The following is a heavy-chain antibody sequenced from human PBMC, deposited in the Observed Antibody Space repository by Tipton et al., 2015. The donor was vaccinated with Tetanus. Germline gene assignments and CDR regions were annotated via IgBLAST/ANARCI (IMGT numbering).Heavy chain of an antibody. D-gene: IGHD3-16*01. CDR3: ARDHGITWGEMGYYYGMDV. Sequence: TLSLTCTVSGDSLSNGDYYWSWIRQPPGKGLESNGYIYYSGSTYYNPSLKSRVTISVDTSKDQFSLRLSSVTAADTAVYYCARDHGITWGEMGYYYGMDVWGQGTTVTVSS. CDR1: GDSLSNGDYY. V-gene: IGHV4-30-4*01. CDR2: IYYSGST. J-gene: IGHJ6*02.